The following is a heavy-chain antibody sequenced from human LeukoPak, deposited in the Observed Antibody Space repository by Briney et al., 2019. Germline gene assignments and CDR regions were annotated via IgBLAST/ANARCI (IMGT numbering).Heavy chain of an antibody. J-gene: IGHJ4*02. Sequence: ASVKVSCKASGYTFTSYGISWVRQAPGQGLEWVGWISAYNGNTNCAQKLQGSVTMTTDTSTSTAYMELRSLRSDDTAVYYCARNLHHYGDLDYWGQGTLVTVSS. CDR3: ARNLHHYGDLDY. CDR1: GYTFTSYG. CDR2: ISAYNGNT. D-gene: IGHD4-17*01. V-gene: IGHV1-18*01.